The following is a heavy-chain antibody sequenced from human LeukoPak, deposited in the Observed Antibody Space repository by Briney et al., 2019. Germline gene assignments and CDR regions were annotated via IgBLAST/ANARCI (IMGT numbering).Heavy chain of an antibody. V-gene: IGHV3-30*02. J-gene: IGHJ4*02. CDR2: IRYDGSNK. CDR3: AKDRDFWSGYPNYFDY. Sequence: GRSLRLSCAASGFTFSSYGMHWVRQAPGKGLEWVAFIRYDGSNKYYADSVKGRFTISRDNSKNTLYLQMNSLRAEDTAVYYCAKDRDFWSGYPNYFDYWGQGTLVTVSS. CDR1: GFTFSSYG. D-gene: IGHD3-3*01.